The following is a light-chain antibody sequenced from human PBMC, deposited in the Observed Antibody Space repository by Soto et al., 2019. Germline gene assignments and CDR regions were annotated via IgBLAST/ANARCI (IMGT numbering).Light chain of an antibody. CDR2: DVN. CDR1: SSDIGGYKY. V-gene: IGLV2-14*03. CDR3: CSYTSSTSLI. Sequence: QAVLTQPASVSGSPGQSITISCTGTSSDIGGYKYVSWYQQHPGKVPKPLIYDVNNRPSGVSDRFSGSKSGNTASLTISGLQAEDEAEYYCCSYTSSTSLIFGGGTKVTVL. J-gene: IGLJ1*01.